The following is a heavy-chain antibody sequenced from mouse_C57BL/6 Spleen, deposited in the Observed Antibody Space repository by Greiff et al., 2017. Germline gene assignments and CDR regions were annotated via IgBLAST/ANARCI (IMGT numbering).Heavy chain of an antibody. CDR2: IDPATGGT. CDR1: GYTFTGYE. J-gene: IGHJ2*01. CDR3: TSRRIYYVYLGY. Sequence: VQLQQPGAELVRPGASVTLSCKASGYTFTGYEMHWVKQTPVHGLEWIGAIDPATGGTAYNQKFKGKAILTADKSSSTAYMELRSLTSEDSAVYYCTSRRIYYVYLGYWGQGTTLTVSS. D-gene: IGHD2-2*01. V-gene: IGHV1-15*01.